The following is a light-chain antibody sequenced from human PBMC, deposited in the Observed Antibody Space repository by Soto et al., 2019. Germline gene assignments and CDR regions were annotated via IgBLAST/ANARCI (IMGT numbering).Light chain of an antibody. J-gene: IGLJ1*01. Sequence: QSVLTQPASVSGSPGQSITISCTGTSSDVDGYNSVSWYQQRTGKAPKLMIYDVSNRPSGVSNRFSGSKSGNTASLTISVIQAEDEADYYCSSYTSSSTLFGTGTKVTV. CDR1: SSDVDGYNS. CDR3: SSYTSSSTL. V-gene: IGLV2-14*01. CDR2: DVS.